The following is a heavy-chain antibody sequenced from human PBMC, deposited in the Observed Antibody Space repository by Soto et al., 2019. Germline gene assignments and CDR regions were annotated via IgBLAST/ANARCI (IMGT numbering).Heavy chain of an antibody. Sequence: QLQLQESGPGLVKPSQTLSLACTVSGGSFSSGGYYWSWIRQLPGKGLEWIGYIYYSGSTYYNPSLKSRFTISLDTSKNQFSLKLSSVTAADTAVYYCARATSFSGHHGYSGQGTLVTVSS. J-gene: IGHJ4*02. CDR1: GGSFSSGGYY. CDR3: ARATSFSGHHGY. CDR2: IYYSGST. V-gene: IGHV4-31*03. D-gene: IGHD2-8*02.